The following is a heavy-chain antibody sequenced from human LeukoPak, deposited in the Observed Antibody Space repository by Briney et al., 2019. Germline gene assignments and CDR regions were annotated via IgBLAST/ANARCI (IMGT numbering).Heavy chain of an antibody. J-gene: IGHJ3*02. V-gene: IGHV4-39*07. CDR2: IYYTGST. CDR3: AREWTTWGAFDI. CDR1: GGSISSRTYY. Sequence: SETLSLTCTVSGGSISSRTYYWGWIRQPPGKGLEWIGSIYYTGSTFYNPSLKSRVTISVDTSKNQFSMKLISVTAADAAVYFCAREWTTWGAFDIWGQGTMVTVSS. D-gene: IGHD2/OR15-2a*01.